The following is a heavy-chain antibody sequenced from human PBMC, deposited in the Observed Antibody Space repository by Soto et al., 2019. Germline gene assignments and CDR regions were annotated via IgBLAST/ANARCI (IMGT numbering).Heavy chain of an antibody. CDR2: INPNSGGT. J-gene: IGHJ6*02. CDR3: ARAAMVTGYYYVMDF. CDR1: GYTFTGYY. Sequence: ASVKASCKASGYTFTGYYMHWVRQAPGQGLEWMGWINPNSGGTNYAQKFQGRVTMTRDTSISTAYMELSRLRSDDTAVYYCARAAMVTGYYYVMDFWGQGSTVTVSS. D-gene: IGHD5-18*01. V-gene: IGHV1-2*02.